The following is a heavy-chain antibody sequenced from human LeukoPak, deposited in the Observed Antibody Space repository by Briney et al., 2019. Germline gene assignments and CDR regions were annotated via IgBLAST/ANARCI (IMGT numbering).Heavy chain of an antibody. Sequence: ASVKVSCKASGYTFTSYDINWVRQATGQGLEWMGWMNPNSGNTGYAQKFQGRVTMTRNTSISTAYTELSSLRSEDTAVYYCARAYYGSGRGFMDVWGKGTTVTVSS. CDR1: GYTFTSYD. CDR2: MNPNSGNT. CDR3: ARAYYGSGRGFMDV. V-gene: IGHV1-8*01. J-gene: IGHJ6*03. D-gene: IGHD3-10*01.